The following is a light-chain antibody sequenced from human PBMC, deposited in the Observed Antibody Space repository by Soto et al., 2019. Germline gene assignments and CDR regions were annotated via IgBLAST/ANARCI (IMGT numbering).Light chain of an antibody. J-gene: IGKJ1*01. V-gene: IGKV3-11*01. CDR2: DAS. Sequence: ILLTQFPATLSVSPGERATLSCRASQSVSSYFAWSQQKPGQAPRLLLDDASTRATGIPARVSCSGSGTDFTLTITSLQPEDFAVYYCQQRSNWPPTFGQGTKVDI. CDR3: QQRSNWPPT. CDR1: QSVSSY.